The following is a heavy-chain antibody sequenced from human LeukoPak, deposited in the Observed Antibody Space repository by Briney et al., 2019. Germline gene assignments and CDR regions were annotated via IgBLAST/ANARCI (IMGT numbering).Heavy chain of an antibody. D-gene: IGHD1-26*01. CDR3: VRSLPGTLLRGYGMDV. CDR1: GYTFTSYW. J-gene: IGHJ6*02. CDR2: IFPRDSDV. Sequence: GESLKISCKTSGYTFTSYWIGCVRQTPRKGLECMGVIFPRDSDVRYSPSFQGQVTISADKSTNTAYLHWGSLKASASAMYYCVRSLPGTLLRGYGMDVWGPGTTVTVS. V-gene: IGHV5-51*01.